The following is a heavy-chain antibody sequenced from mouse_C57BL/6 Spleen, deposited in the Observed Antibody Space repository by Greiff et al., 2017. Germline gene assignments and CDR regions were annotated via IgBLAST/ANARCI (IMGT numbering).Heavy chain of an antibody. CDR1: GYTFTEYP. Sequence: QVQLPQSGAELVKPGASVKLSCKASGYTFTEYPIHWVKQRSGQGLEWIGWFYPGSGSRKYNEKFKDKATLTANKSSSTVYMELRRMTSEDAAVYVCARHGAYYGSSSWLAYWGQGTLVTVSA. CDR3: ARHGAYYGSSSWLAY. J-gene: IGHJ3*01. CDR2: FYPGSGSR. D-gene: IGHD1-1*01. V-gene: IGHV1-62-2*01.